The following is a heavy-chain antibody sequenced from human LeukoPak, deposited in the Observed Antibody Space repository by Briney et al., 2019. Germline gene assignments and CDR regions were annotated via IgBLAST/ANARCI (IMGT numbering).Heavy chain of an antibody. Sequence: RTSETLSLTCTVSGGSISSSSYYWGWIRQPPGKGLEWIGSIYYSGSTYYNPSLKSRVTISVGTSKNQFSLKLSSVTAADTAVYYCARIVVVPAAVYYYYYMDVWGKGTTVTVSS. J-gene: IGHJ6*03. CDR1: GGSISSSSYY. V-gene: IGHV4-39*07. D-gene: IGHD2-2*01. CDR2: IYYSGST. CDR3: ARIVVVPAAVYYYYYMDV.